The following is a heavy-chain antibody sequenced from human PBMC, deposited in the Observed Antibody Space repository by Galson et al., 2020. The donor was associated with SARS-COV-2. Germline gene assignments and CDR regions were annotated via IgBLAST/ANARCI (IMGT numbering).Heavy chain of an antibody. CDR3: AKVMRGYGEFDY. V-gene: IGHV3-23*01. D-gene: IGHD4-17*01. Sequence: ESLKISCAASGFTFSSYDMSWVRQAPGKGLEWVSTISGSGDATYYAGSVKGRFTISRDSSRNTLYLRMNSLRAEDTAIYYCAKVMRGYGEFDYWGQGTLVTVSS. CDR1: GFTFSSYD. CDR2: ISGSGDAT. J-gene: IGHJ4*02.